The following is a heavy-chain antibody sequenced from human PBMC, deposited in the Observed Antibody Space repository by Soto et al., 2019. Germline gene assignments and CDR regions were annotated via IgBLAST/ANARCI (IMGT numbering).Heavy chain of an antibody. CDR3: ARQPTSITMVRGVIINYYYYGMDV. CDR1: GYSFTSYW. V-gene: IGHV5-51*01. Sequence: GESLKISCKGSGYSFTSYWIGWVRQMPGKGLEWMGIIYPGDSETRYSPSFQGQVTMSADKSISTAYLQWSSLKASDTAMYYCARQPTSITMVRGVIINYYYYGMDVWGQGTTVTV. CDR2: IYPGDSET. J-gene: IGHJ6*02. D-gene: IGHD3-10*01.